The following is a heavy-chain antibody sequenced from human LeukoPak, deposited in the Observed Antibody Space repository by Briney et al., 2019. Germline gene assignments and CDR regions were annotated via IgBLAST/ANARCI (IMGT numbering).Heavy chain of an antibody. D-gene: IGHD3-10*01. J-gene: IGHJ6*02. Sequence: GGSLRLSCAASGFTFSSYAMHWVRQAPGKGLDGVAVISYDGSNKYYADSVKGRFTISRDISKNTLSLQVNSLRAEDTALYYCARSLHYYGSGSYRVGYGMDVWGQGTTVTVSS. V-gene: IGHV3-30-3*01. CDR3: ARSLHYYGSGSYRVGYGMDV. CDR1: GFTFSSYA. CDR2: ISYDGSNK.